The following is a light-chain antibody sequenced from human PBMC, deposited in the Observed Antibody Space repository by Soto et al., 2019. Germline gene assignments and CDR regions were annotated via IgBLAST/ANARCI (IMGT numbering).Light chain of an antibody. CDR1: SSNIGSNI. V-gene: IGLV1-44*01. CDR3: AAWDDSLNVVV. J-gene: IGLJ3*02. CDR2: SSH. Sequence: QSVLTQPPSASGTPGQKVTISCSGSSSNIGSNIVNWYQQLPGTAPKLVIHSSHQRPSGVPDRFSGSQSGTSASLAISRLQSEDEADYYCAAWDDSLNVVVFGGGTKLIVL.